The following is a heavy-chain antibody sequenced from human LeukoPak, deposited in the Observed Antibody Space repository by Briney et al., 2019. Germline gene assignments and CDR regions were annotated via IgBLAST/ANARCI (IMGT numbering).Heavy chain of an antibody. CDR2: INGVGSST. D-gene: IGHD3-10*01. CDR1: AFIFSSFW. J-gene: IGHJ6*03. CDR3: ARESLLWFGEAPNRYMDV. Sequence: GGSLTLACAASAFIFSSFWIYWVRQAPGKGLVWVSRINGVGSSTSYADSGKGRFTISRDNAKNTLYLQMNSLRAEDSAVYYCARESLLWFGEAPNRYMDVWGKGTTVTVSS. V-gene: IGHV3-74*01.